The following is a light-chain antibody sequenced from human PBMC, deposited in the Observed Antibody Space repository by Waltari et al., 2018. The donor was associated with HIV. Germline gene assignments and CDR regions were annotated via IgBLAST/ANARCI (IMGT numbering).Light chain of an antibody. CDR1: QSISSW. J-gene: IGKJ1*01. Sequence: DIQMTQSPCTLSASVGDRVTITCRASQSISSWLAWYQQKPGKAPKLLIYKASSLESGVPSRFSGSGSGTEFTLTISSLQPDDFATYYCQQYNSYSPEWTFGQGTKVEIK. CDR2: KAS. CDR3: QQYNSYSPEWT. V-gene: IGKV1-5*03.